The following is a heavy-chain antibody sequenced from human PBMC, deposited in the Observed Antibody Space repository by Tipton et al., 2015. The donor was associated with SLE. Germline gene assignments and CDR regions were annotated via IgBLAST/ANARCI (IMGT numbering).Heavy chain of an antibody. CDR3: ARPGVVRGYFDY. D-gene: IGHD3-22*01. Sequence: SLRLSCAASGFTFSSYSMNWARQAPGKGLEWVSSISSSSSYIYYADSVKGRFTISRDNAKNSLYLQMNSLRAEDTAVYYCARPGVVRGYFDYWGQGTLVTVSS. V-gene: IGHV3-21*01. CDR2: ISSSSSYI. CDR1: GFTFSSYS. J-gene: IGHJ4*02.